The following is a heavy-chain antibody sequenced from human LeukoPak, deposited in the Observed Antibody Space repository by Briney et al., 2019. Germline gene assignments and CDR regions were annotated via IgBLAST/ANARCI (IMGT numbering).Heavy chain of an antibody. CDR1: GGSISSSSYY. CDR3: ARGVYSSSTIIFDY. J-gene: IGHJ4*02. D-gene: IGHD6-6*01. Sequence: SETLSLTCTVSGGSISSSSYYWGWIRQPPGKGLEWIGRIYTGGSTNYNPSLKSRVTISVDTSKNQFSLKLSSVTTADTAVYYCARGVYSSSTIIFDYWGQGTLVTVSS. V-gene: IGHV4-39*07. CDR2: IYTGGST.